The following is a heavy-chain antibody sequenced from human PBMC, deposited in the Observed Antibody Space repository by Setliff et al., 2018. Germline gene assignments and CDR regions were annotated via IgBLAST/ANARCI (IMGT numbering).Heavy chain of an antibody. CDR2: IQNGGNT. D-gene: IGHD6-19*01. Sequence: SETLSLTCTVSGDYISRYYWGWIRQPPGKGLEWIGYIQNGGNTKYNPSLGSRITMSVDTSKNQFSLKLSSVTAADTAVYYCARDQYTSGWYGPPESYFDCWGLGILVTVSS. CDR1: GDYISRYY. J-gene: IGHJ4*01. V-gene: IGHV4-59*01. CDR3: ARDQYTSGWYGPPESYFDC.